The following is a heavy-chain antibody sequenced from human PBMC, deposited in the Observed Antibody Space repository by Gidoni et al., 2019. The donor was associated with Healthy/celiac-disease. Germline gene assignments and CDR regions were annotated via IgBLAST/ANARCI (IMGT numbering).Heavy chain of an antibody. V-gene: IGHV1-3*01. Sequence: QVQLVQSGAEVKKPGASVKGSCKASGYTFTSYALHLVRQAHGQRCEWMGWINAGNGNTKYSQKFQGRVTITRDTSASTAYMELSSLRSEDTAVYYCARDRVLSSSWYRTYNWFDPWGQGTLVTVSS. CDR1: GYTFTSYA. CDR2: INAGNGNT. D-gene: IGHD6-13*01. CDR3: ARDRVLSSSWYRTYNWFDP. J-gene: IGHJ5*02.